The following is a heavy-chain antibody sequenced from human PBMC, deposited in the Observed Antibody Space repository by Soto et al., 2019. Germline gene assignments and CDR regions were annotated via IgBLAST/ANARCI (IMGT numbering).Heavy chain of an antibody. CDR2: INHSGST. V-gene: IGHV4-34*01. D-gene: IGHD6-19*01. J-gene: IGHJ6*02. CDR3: ARGLVAVAGLYYYYYYGMDV. CDR1: GGSFGGYY. Sequence: PSETLSLTCAVYGGSFGGYYWSWIRQPPGKGLEWIGEINHSGSTNYNPSLKSRVTISVDTSKNQFSLKLSSVTAADTAVYYCARGLVAVAGLYYYYYYGMDVWGQGTTVTVSS.